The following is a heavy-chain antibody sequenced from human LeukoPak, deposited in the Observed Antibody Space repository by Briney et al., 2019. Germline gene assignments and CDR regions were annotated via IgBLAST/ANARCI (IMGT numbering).Heavy chain of an antibody. V-gene: IGHV3-30*02. CDR3: AKPEGSQGRYDDILTGIDAFDI. CDR2: IRYDGSTK. D-gene: IGHD3-9*01. Sequence: GGSLRLSCAASAFTSSSYGMHWVRQAPGKGLQWVAFIRYDGSTKYYADSVKGRFTISRDNSKNTLYLQMNSLRAEDTAVYYCAKPEGSQGRYDDILTGIDAFDIWGHGTMVTVSS. CDR1: AFTSSSYG. J-gene: IGHJ3*02.